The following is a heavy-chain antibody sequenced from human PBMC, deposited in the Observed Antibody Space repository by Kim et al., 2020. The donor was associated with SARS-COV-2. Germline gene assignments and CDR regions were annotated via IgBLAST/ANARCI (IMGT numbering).Heavy chain of an antibody. V-gene: IGHV5-51*01. Sequence: GESLKISCKGSGYSFTTYWIGWVRHMPGKGLEWMGIIYPGDSDTKYSPSFQGQVTISADWSISTAYLQWSSLKASDTAVYYCARAPSGTLTPYYFDYWGQGTLVTVS. CDR1: GYSFTTYW. D-gene: IGHD3-10*01. CDR2: IYPGDSDT. J-gene: IGHJ4*02. CDR3: ARAPSGTLTPYYFDY.